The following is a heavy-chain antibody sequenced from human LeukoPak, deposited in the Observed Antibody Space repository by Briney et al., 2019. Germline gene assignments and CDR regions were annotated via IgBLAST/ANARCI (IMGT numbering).Heavy chain of an antibody. D-gene: IGHD6-19*01. CDR2: TYYRSKLYY. V-gene: IGHV6-1*01. J-gene: IGHJ4*02. CDR1: GDIFSSNNAA. Sequence: SQTLSLTCAISGDIFSSNNAAWHWNRQAPSRGLEWQVRTYYRSKLYYDYEGPVNIRITINKDKSKHKITLQLNAGTPEDTAVYYCSSWAVAHYDYWGQGTPVTVSS. CDR3: SSWAVAHYDY.